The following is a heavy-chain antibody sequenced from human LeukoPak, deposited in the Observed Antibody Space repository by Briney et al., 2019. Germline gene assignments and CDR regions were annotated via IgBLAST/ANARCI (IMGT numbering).Heavy chain of an antibody. Sequence: ASVKVSCKASGYTFTSYGISWVRQAPGQGVEWMGWISAYNGNTNYAQKLQGRVTMTTDTSTSTAYMELRSLRSDDTAVYYCAREVVVPAAPGRDYYYYYGMDVWGQGTTVTVSS. CDR3: AREVVVPAAPGRDYYYYYGMDV. CDR1: GYTFTSYG. J-gene: IGHJ6*02. D-gene: IGHD2-2*01. CDR2: ISAYNGNT. V-gene: IGHV1-18*01.